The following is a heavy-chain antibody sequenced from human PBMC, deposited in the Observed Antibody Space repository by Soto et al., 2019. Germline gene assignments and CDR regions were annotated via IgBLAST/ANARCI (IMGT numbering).Heavy chain of an antibody. CDR3: ARYKSNYYYGMDV. D-gene: IGHD1-20*01. CDR2: IYYSGIT. J-gene: IGHJ6*02. V-gene: IGHV4-59*01. Sequence: PSETLSLTFTVSGVSISSYYFNWIRQPPGKGLEWIGYIYYSGITNYNPSLKSRVTISVDTSKNQFSLKLSSVTAADTAVYYCARYKSNYYYGMDVWGQGTTVT. CDR1: GVSISSYY.